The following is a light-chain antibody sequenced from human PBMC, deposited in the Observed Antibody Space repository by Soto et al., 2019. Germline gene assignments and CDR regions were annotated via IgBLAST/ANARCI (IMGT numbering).Light chain of an antibody. V-gene: IGKV3-20*01. J-gene: IGKJ1*01. Sequence: PGARATLSCRASQSVRGNHFAWYQQKPGQAPRLLIYAASARTTDIPDRFSGSGSGTDFTLTISRLEPEDFAVYYCQQYGSLPATFGQGTKVEIK. CDR2: AAS. CDR1: QSVRGNH. CDR3: QQYGSLPAT.